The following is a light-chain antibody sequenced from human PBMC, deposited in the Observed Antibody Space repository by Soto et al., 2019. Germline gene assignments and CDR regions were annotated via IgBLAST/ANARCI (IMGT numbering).Light chain of an antibody. J-gene: IGLJ3*02. CDR3: QSFDSRLSGWV. CDR1: SSNIGTGYD. CDR2: GNT. V-gene: IGLV1-40*01. Sequence: QSVLTQPPSVSGAPGQRVTISCTGSSSNIGTGYDVHWYQHLPGTAPKLVLHGNTDRPSGVPDRFSGSKSGTSASLAITGLQAEDEVDYYCQSFDSRLSGWVFGGGTKLTVL.